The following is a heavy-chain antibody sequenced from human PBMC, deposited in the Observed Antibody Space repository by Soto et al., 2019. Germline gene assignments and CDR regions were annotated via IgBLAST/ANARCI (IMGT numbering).Heavy chain of an antibody. D-gene: IGHD1-26*01. J-gene: IGHJ6*02. CDR1: GFTFSSYG. CDR3: ATSNGGTYYYYYGMDV. CDR2: ISYDGSNK. Sequence: QVQLVESGGGVVQPGRSLRLSCAASGFTFSSYGMHWVRQAPGKGLEWVAVISYDGSNKYYADSVKGRFTISRDNSKNTLYLQMNSLRAEDTAVYHCATSNGGTYYYYYGMDVWGQGTTVTVSS. V-gene: IGHV3-30*03.